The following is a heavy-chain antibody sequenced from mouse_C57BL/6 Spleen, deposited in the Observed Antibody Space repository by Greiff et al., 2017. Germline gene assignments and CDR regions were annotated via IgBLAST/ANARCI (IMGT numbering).Heavy chain of an antibody. D-gene: IGHD4-1*01. CDR2: ISYDGSN. CDR1: GYSITSGYY. Sequence: DVQLQESGPGLVKPSPSLSLTCSVTGYSITSGYYWNWIRQFPGNKLEWMGYISYDGSNNYNPYLKNRISITRDTSKNQFFLKLNSVTTEDTATYYCARKLGQGFDYWGQGTTLTVSS. CDR3: ARKLGQGFDY. J-gene: IGHJ2*01. V-gene: IGHV3-6*01.